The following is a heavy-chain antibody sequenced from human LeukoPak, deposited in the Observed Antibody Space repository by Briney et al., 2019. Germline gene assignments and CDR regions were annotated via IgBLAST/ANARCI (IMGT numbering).Heavy chain of an antibody. CDR3: ARRSMVRGVVFGN. J-gene: IGHJ4*02. CDR2: INHSGST. Sequence: PSETLSLTCAVYGGSFSGYYWSWIRQPPGKGLEWIGEINHSGSTNYNPSLKSRVTISVDTSKNQFSLKLNSVTAADTAVYYCARRSMVRGVVFGNWGQGALVTVSS. CDR1: GGSFSGYY. V-gene: IGHV4-34*01. D-gene: IGHD3-10*01.